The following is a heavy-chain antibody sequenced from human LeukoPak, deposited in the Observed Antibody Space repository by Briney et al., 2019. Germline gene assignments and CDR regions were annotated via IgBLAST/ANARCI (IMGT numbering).Heavy chain of an antibody. CDR2: IKSKTDGGTT. V-gene: IGHV3-15*01. D-gene: IGHD3-3*01. CDR1: GFTFSNAW. CDR3: TTDMYDFWSGYKFDY. J-gene: IGHJ4*02. Sequence: GGSLRLSCAASGFTFSNAWMSWVRQAPGKGLEWVGRIKSKTDGGTTDYAAPVKGRFTISRADSKNTLYLQMNSLKTEATAVYYCTTDMYDFWSGYKFDYWGQGTLVTVSS.